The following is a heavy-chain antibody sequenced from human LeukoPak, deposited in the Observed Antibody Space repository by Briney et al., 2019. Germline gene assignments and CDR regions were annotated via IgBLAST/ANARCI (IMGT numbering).Heavy chain of an antibody. D-gene: IGHD2-21*02. CDR3: ARASYCGGDCSIPPDY. Sequence: SETLSLTCTVSGGYISSYYWSWIRQPPGKGLEWIGYIYYSGSTNYNPSLKSRVTISVDTSKNQFSLKLSSVTAADMAVYYCARASYCGGDCSIPPDYWGQGTLVTVSS. V-gene: IGHV4-59*01. CDR2: IYYSGST. J-gene: IGHJ4*02. CDR1: GGYISSYY.